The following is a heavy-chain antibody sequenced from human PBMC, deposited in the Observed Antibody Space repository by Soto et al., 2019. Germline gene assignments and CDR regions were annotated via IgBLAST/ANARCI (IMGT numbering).Heavy chain of an antibody. CDR1: GGSVSSGSYY. D-gene: IGHD6-19*01. Sequence: SETLSLTCTVSGGSVSSGSYYWSWIRQPPXKGLEWIGYIYYSGSTNYNPSLKSRVTISVDTSKNQFSLKLSSVTAADTAVYYCARALYSSGWVIKWFDPWGQGTLVTVSS. V-gene: IGHV4-61*01. CDR2: IYYSGST. CDR3: ARALYSSGWVIKWFDP. J-gene: IGHJ5*02.